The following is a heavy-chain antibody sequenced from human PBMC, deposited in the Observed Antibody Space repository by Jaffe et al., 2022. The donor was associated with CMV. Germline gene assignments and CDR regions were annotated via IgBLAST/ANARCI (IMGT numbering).Heavy chain of an antibody. CDR1: GGSISSSSYY. CDR2: IYYSGST. V-gene: IGHV4-39*01. CDR3: ARGDLPSQYSSSWEAFDI. J-gene: IGHJ3*02. D-gene: IGHD6-13*01. Sequence: QLQLQESGPGLVKPSETLSLTCTVSGGSISSSSYYWGWIRQPPGKGLEWIGSIYYSGSTYYNPSLKSRVTISVDTSKNQFSLKLSSVTAADTAVYYCARGDLPSQYSSSWEAFDIWGQGTMVTVSS.